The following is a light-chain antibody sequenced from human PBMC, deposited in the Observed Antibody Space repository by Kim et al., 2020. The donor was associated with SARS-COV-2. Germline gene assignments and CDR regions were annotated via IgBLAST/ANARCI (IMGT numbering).Light chain of an antibody. CDR2: LAS. CDR3: MQALQTPIT. V-gene: IGKV2-28*01. J-gene: IGKJ5*01. CDR1: QSLERNGYNY. Sequence: DIVMTQSPLSLPVIPGEPASISCRPSQSLERNGYNYLDWYLQRPGQPPQLLIYLASSRASGVPDRFSGSGSGTDFTLTISRVEAEDVGIYYCMQALQTPITFGPGTRLEIK.